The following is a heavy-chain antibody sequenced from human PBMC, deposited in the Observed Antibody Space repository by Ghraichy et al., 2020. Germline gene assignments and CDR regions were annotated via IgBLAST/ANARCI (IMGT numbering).Heavy chain of an antibody. D-gene: IGHD3-3*01. CDR2: IFASGST. CDR3: VRPMGVLSFQYFYALDV. V-gene: IGHV4-4*07. Sequence: SETLSLTCAVSGVSITDFHWIWIRRPAGKGLEWIGRIFASGSTNYNPSLKSRVTMSVDMSERQISLRLNSVTAADTGVYYCVRPMGVLSFQYFYALDVWGPGTTVSVSS. J-gene: IGHJ6*02. CDR1: GVSITDFH.